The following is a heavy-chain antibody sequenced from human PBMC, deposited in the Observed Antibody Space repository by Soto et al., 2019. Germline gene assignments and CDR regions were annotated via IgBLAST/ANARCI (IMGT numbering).Heavy chain of an antibody. Sequence: QVQLQQWGAGLLRPSETLSLTCAVDGGSFSGHYWSWIRQPPGKGLEWIGEINPSGSTNYNPSLKSRDTISADTSRNQFSLKLSSVTAADTAVFYCARGGITMYDYALDVWGQGTTVTVSS. V-gene: IGHV4-34*01. J-gene: IGHJ6*02. CDR3: ARGGITMYDYALDV. D-gene: IGHD3-3*01. CDR1: GGSFSGHY. CDR2: INPSGST.